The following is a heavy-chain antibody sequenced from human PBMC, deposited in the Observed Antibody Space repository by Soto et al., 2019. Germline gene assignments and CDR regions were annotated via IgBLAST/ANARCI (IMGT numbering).Heavy chain of an antibody. V-gene: IGHV3-30*18. CDR2: ISYDGSNK. Sequence: GESLKISCAASGFTFSSYGMHWVRQAPGKGLEWVAVISYDGSNKYYADSVKGRFTISRDNSKNTLYLQMNSLRAEDTAVYYCAKDEAWVVTANIFDYWGQGTLVTVSS. CDR3: AKDEAWVVTANIFDY. D-gene: IGHD2-21*02. J-gene: IGHJ4*02. CDR1: GFTFSSYG.